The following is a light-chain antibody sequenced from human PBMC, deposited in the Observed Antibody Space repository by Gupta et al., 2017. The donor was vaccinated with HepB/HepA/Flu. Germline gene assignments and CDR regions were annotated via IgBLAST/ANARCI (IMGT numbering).Light chain of an antibody. CDR1: QDVNNNY. V-gene: IGKV3-20*01. J-gene: IGKJ1*01. CDR3: QQEGNSPLT. CDR2: GAS. Sequence: DTVLTQSPGTLSLSPGERATLSCRATQDVNNNYLSWYQQRRGQAPRLLIYGASSRATGIPDRFSGSGSGTDFTLIINRLEPEDFAVYYCQQEGNSPLTFGQGTKVEI.